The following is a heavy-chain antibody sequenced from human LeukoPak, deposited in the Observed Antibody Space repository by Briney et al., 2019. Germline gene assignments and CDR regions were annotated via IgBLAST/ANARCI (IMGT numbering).Heavy chain of an antibody. CDR1: GFIFSSYS. V-gene: IGHV3-21*01. CDR3: ARLETGDRLFDS. J-gene: IGHJ4*02. D-gene: IGHD7-27*01. CDR2: ISSSSSYI. Sequence: GGSLRLSCAASGFIFSSYSMNWVRQAPGKGLEWVSSISSSSSYIYYTDSVKGRFTISRDNAKSSLYLQMNSLRAEYTAVYYCARLETGDRLFDSWGQGTLVTVSS.